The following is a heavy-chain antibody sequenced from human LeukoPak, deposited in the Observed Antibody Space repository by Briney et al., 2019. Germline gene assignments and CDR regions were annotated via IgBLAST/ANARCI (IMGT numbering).Heavy chain of an antibody. CDR3: ARGELGLMDYYYGMDV. J-gene: IGHJ6*02. V-gene: IGHV1-69*13. CDR1: GGTFSSYA. CDR2: IIPIFGTA. D-gene: IGHD7-27*01. Sequence: ASVKVSCKASGGTFSSYAISWVRQAPGQGLEWMGGIIPIFGTANYAQKFQGRVTITADESTSTAYMELSSLRSEDTAVYYCARGELGLMDYYYGMDVWGQGTTVTVSS.